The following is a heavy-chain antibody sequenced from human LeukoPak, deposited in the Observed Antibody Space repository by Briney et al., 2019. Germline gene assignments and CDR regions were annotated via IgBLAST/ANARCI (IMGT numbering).Heavy chain of an antibody. J-gene: IGHJ4*02. Sequence: SETLSLTCTVSGGSVSSGSYYWSWIRQPPGKGLEWIGYIYHSGSTNYNPSLKSRVTISVDTSKNQFSLKLSSVTAADTAVYYCARTFIAAAASKYYFDYWGQGTLVTVSS. CDR2: IYHSGST. D-gene: IGHD6-13*01. V-gene: IGHV4-61*01. CDR3: ARTFIAAAASKYYFDY. CDR1: GGSVSSGSYY.